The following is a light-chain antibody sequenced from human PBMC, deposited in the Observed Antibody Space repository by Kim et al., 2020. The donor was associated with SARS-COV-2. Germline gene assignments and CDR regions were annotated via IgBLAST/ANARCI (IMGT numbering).Light chain of an antibody. CDR3: QQYDTSPWT. J-gene: IGKJ1*01. CDR1: QSISSYY. V-gene: IGKV3-20*01. Sequence: EIVLTQSPGTLSLSPGERATLSCRASQSISSYYLTWYQQTPGHTPRLLIYAASRRATGIPDRFSGSGSGTDFTLTISRLEPEDFAVYYCQQYDTSPWTFGQGTKVDIK. CDR2: AAS.